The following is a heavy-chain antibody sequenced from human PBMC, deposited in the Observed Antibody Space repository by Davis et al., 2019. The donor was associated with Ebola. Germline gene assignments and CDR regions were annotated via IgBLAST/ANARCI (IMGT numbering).Heavy chain of an antibody. CDR2: VWYHGSDR. D-gene: IGHD5-24*01. J-gene: IGHJ4*02. CDR1: GFTFSDYG. Sequence: PGGSLRLSCAASGFTFSDYGMHWVRQAPGKGLEWLALVWYHGSDRGYAESVKGRFSISRDNNKSTLYLQLNRLRAEDTAVYYCARGRRDGFNYRVGDPDYWGQGTLVTVSS. CDR3: ARGRRDGFNYRVGDPDY. V-gene: IGHV3-33*01.